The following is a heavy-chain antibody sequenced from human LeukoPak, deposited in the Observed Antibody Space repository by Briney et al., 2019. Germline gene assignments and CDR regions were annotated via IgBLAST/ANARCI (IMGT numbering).Heavy chain of an antibody. CDR3: AKTAPRGGARYCSSTSCYTFDY. V-gene: IGHV3-23*01. J-gene: IGHJ4*02. CDR2: IIGSGATS. CDR1: GFTFSNFA. D-gene: IGHD2-2*01. Sequence: PGGSLRLSCAASGFTFSNFAMSWVRQAPGKGLDWVSAIIGSGATSSYADSVKGRFTIFRDNSKNTLYLQMNSLRAEDTAVYYCAKTAPRGGARYCSSTSCYTFDYWGQGTLVTVSS.